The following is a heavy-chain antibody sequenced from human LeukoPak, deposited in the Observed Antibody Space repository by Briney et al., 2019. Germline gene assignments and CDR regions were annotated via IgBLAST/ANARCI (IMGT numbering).Heavy chain of an antibody. D-gene: IGHD6-13*01. CDR3: ARYSTSWYTFDY. V-gene: IGHV4-61*08. J-gene: IGHJ4*02. CDR1: GGSVSGTGFY. CDR2: IYYSGST. Sequence: SETLSLTCTVSGGSVSGTGFYWSWIRQPPGKGLGWIGYIYYSGSTTYSPSLKSRVTISVDTSKNQFSLKLSSVTAADTAVYFCARYSTSWYTFDYWGQGTLVTVSS.